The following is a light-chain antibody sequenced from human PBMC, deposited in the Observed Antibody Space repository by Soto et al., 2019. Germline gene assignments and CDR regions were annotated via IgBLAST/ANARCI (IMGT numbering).Light chain of an antibody. CDR2: DDR. CDR1: SSDVGGYNF. J-gene: IGLJ2*01. V-gene: IGLV2-11*01. Sequence: QSALTQPSSVSGSPGQSVTISCTGTSSDVGGYNFVSWYQQHPGKAPKVMIYDDRMRPSGVPDRFSGSRSGNTASLTISGLQAEDEADYYCCSYAGTYSHRIFGGGTKLTVL. CDR3: CSYAGTYSHRI.